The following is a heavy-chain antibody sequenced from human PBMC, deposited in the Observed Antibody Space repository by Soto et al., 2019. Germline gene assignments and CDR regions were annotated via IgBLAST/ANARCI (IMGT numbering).Heavy chain of an antibody. CDR2: ISGYNGDT. J-gene: IGHJ6*02. D-gene: IGHD2-8*01. CDR1: GYTFTRYG. CDR3: AKNGQPPYYYYGLNV. Sequence: QGHLVQSEAEVKKPGASVKVSCKASGYTFTRYGISWVRQAPGQGLEWMGWISGYNGDTNYAQKFQDRVSMTIDTPTGTAYMELRSLTSDDTAIYYCAKNGQPPYYYYGLNVWGQGTKVTVSS. V-gene: IGHV1-18*01.